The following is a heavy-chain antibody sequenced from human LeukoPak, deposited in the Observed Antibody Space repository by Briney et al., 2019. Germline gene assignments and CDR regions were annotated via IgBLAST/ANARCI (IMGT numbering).Heavy chain of an antibody. Sequence: PSQTLSLTCTVSGGSISSGDYYWSWIRQPPGKGLEWTGYIYYSGSTYYNPSLKSRVTISVDTSKNQFSLKLSSVTAADTAVYYCARDLSSGWQGYFQHWGQGTLVTVSS. CDR1: GGSISSGDYY. CDR2: IYYSGST. CDR3: ARDLSSGWQGYFQH. D-gene: IGHD6-19*01. V-gene: IGHV4-30-4*08. J-gene: IGHJ1*01.